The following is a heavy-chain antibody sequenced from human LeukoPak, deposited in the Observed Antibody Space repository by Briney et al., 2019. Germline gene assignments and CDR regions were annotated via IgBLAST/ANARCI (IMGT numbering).Heavy chain of an antibody. CDR1: GDSINIYY. CDR2: IYHSGYI. J-gene: IGHJ4*02. CDR3: TKTARVPTD. D-gene: IGHD1-14*01. V-gene: IGHV4-59*01. Sequence: SETLSLTCTVPGDSINIYYWSWIRQPPGRGLEYIGYIYHSGYINYNPSLKSRVTILIDTSKNQLSLKLTSVTAADTAVYYCTKTARVPTDWGQGALVTVSS.